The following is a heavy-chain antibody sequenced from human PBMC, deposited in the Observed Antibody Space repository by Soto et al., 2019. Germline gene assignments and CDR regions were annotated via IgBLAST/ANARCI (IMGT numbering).Heavy chain of an antibody. J-gene: IGHJ4*02. CDR2: IIPILGIA. V-gene: IGHV1-69*02. D-gene: IGHD3-16*02. CDR1: GGTFSSYT. Sequence: QVQLVQSGAEVKKPGSSVKVSCKASGGTFSSYTISWVRQAPGQGLEWMGWIIPILGIANYAQKFQGRVTITADKSTSTAYMELSSLRSEDTAVYYCASGDYVWGSYRYYYFDYWGQGTLVTVSS. CDR3: ASGDYVWGSYRYYYFDY.